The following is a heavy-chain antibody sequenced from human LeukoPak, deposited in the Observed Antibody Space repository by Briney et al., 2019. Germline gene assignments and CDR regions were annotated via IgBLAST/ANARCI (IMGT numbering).Heavy chain of an antibody. V-gene: IGHV3-30*14. Sequence: GGSLRLSCAASGFTFSSYAMHWVRQAPGKGLEWVAVISYDESNKYYADSVKGRFTISRDNSKNTLYLQMNSLRAEDTAVYYCATDRLSHWGQGTLVTVSS. CDR1: GFTFSSYA. J-gene: IGHJ4*02. CDR2: ISYDESNK. CDR3: ATDRLSH.